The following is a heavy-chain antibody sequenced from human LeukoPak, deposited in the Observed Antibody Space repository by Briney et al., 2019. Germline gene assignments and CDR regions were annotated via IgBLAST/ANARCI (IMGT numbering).Heavy chain of an antibody. V-gene: IGHV4-30-2*01. D-gene: IGHD3-10*01. J-gene: IGHJ4*02. CDR3: ARDRVGYFDY. CDR2: IYHSGST. Sequence: PSQTLSLTCAVSGGSISSGGYSWSWIREPPGKDLEWIGYIYHSGSTYYNPSLKSRVTISVDRSKNQFSLKLSSVTAADTAVYYCARDRVGYFDYWGQGTLVTVSS. CDR1: GGSISSGGYS.